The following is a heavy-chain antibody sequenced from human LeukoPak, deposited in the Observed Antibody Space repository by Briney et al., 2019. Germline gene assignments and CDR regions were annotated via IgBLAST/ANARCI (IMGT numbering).Heavy chain of an antibody. J-gene: IGHJ4*02. CDR1: GYTFTSYG. V-gene: IGHV1-18*01. CDR2: ISAYNGNT. Sequence: ASVKVSCKASGYTFTSYGISWVRQAPGQGLEWMGWISAYNGNTNYAQKLQGRVTMTTDTSTSTAYMELRSLRSDDTAVYYCASSSGYSSGPNHFDYWGQGTLVTVSS. D-gene: IGHD6-19*01. CDR3: ASSSGYSSGPNHFDY.